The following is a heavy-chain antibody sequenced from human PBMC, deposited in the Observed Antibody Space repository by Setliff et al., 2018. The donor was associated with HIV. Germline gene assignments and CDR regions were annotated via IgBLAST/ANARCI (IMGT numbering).Heavy chain of an antibody. Sequence: ASVKVSCKAAGYNCLRYGFSWVRQAPGQGFQWMGWISAYKGNTIYAQNLQGRVTMTTDTSTSTVYMELRSLTSDDTAVYYCAKADCTSSSCYSPFNAWGPGTMVTVSS. CDR2: ISAYKGNT. D-gene: IGHD3-22*01. J-gene: IGHJ3*01. CDR3: AKADCTSSSCYSPFNA. CDR1: GYNCLRYG. V-gene: IGHV1-18*04.